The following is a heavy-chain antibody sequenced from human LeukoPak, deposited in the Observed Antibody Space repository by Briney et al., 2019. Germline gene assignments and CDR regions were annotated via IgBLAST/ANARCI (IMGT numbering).Heavy chain of an antibody. CDR3: ARVAEVGATGYYYYMDV. D-gene: IGHD1-26*01. Sequence: GGSLRLSCTVSGFSVSSNYMNWVRQAPGKGLEWGSVIYSGGRTHYADSVKSRFTISRDNSNNTLYLQMNSLRAEDTAVYYCARVAEVGATGYYYYMDVWGKGTTVTISS. V-gene: IGHV3-66*01. J-gene: IGHJ6*03. CDR2: IYSGGRT. CDR1: GFSVSSNY.